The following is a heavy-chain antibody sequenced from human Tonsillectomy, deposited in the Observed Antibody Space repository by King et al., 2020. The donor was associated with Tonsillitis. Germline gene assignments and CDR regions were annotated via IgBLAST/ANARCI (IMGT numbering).Heavy chain of an antibody. CDR3: ARDWDTSSWYANYFFYYGMDV. J-gene: IGHJ6*02. CDR2: ITWNGDST. D-gene: IGHD6-13*01. CDR1: GFTFGDYA. V-gene: IGHV3-20*04. Sequence: VQLVESGGGVVRPGGSLRLSCAASGFTFGDYAMSWVRQAPGKGLEWISAITWNGDSTGYADSVKGRFTISRDNARNSLYLQMNSLRAEESALYYCARDWDTSSWYANYFFYYGMDVWGQGTTVAVSS.